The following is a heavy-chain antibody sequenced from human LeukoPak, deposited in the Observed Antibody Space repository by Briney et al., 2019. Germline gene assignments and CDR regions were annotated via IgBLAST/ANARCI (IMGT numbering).Heavy chain of an antibody. CDR1: GGSISSYY. CDR2: IYYSGST. V-gene: IGHV4-59*01. J-gene: IGHJ5*02. D-gene: IGHD3-22*01. CDR3: ARGDSSSSNWFDP. Sequence: SETLSLTCTVSGGSISSYYWSWIRQPPGRGLEWIGYIYYSGSTNYNPSLKSRVTISVDTSKNQFSLKLSSVTAADTAVYYCARGDSSSSNWFDPWGQGTLVTVSS.